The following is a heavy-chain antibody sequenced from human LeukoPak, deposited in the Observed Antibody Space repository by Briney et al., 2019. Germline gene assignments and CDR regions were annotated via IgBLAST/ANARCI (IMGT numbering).Heavy chain of an antibody. J-gene: IGHJ4*02. V-gene: IGHV4-4*07. CDR3: ARERRSSSWARYYFDY. D-gene: IGHD6-13*01. Sequence: SETLSLTCTVSGGSISSYYWSWIRQPAGKGLEWIGRIYTSGSTNYNPSLKSRVTISVDTSKNQFSLKLSSVTAADTAVYYCARERRSSSWARYYFDYWGQGTLVTVSS. CDR2: IYTSGST. CDR1: GGSISSYY.